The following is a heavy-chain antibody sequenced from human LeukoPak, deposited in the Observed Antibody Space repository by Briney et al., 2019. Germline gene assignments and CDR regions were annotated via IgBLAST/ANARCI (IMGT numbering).Heavy chain of an antibody. CDR3: ARDAYNWNGFDY. V-gene: IGHV3-53*01. D-gene: IGHD1-1*01. CDR2: IYSGGST. CDR1: GFTVSSNY. J-gene: IGHJ4*02. Sequence: GGSLRLSCAASGFTVSSNYMSWVRQAPGKGLEWVSVIYSGGSTYYADSVKGRFTISRDNSKNTLYLQMNSLRAEDTAVYYCARDAYNWNGFDYWGQGTLVTVSS.